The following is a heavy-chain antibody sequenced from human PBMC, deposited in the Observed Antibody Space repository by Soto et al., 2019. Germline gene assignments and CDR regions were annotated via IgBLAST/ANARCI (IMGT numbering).Heavy chain of an antibody. J-gene: IGHJ4*02. CDR1: GFTFSSYA. Sequence: GGSLRLSCSASGFTFSSYAMHWVRQAPGKGLEYVSAISSNGGSTYYADSVKGRFTISRDNSKNTLYLQMSSLRAEDTAVYYCVKAVRDGYNYFDYWGQGTLVTVSS. CDR3: VKAVRDGYNYFDY. V-gene: IGHV3-64D*06. CDR2: ISSNGGST. D-gene: IGHD5-12*01.